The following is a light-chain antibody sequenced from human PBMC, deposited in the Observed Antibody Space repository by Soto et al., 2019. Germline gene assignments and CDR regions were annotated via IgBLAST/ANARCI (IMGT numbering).Light chain of an antibody. J-gene: IGLJ1*01. V-gene: IGLV2-14*01. CDR3: TSSTSDSLYV. CDR2: KVS. Sequence: QSALTQPASVSGSPGQSITISCPGTSSDVGGNKYVSWYQQYPGKVPKLLINKVSNRPSGVSNRFSGSKSGNTASLTISGLLAEDEADYFCTSSTSDSLYVFGTGTKLTVL. CDR1: SSDVGGNKY.